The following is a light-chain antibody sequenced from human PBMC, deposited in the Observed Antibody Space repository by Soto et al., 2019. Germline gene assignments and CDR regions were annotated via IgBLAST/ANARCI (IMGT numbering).Light chain of an antibody. Sequence: EVVMTQSPATLSESPGERATFYCWASESVGSNLAWYQQKPGQAPSLLIYTTSTRASGVPARFSGSGSGTEFTLTINSLQTEDFGLYYCQQYNSWPRTFGQGTKVEVK. V-gene: IGKV3-15*01. CDR2: TTS. CDR3: QQYNSWPRT. J-gene: IGKJ1*01. CDR1: ESVGSN.